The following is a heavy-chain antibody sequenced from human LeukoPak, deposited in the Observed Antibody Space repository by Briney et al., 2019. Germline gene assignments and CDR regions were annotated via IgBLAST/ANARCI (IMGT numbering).Heavy chain of an antibody. CDR1: GFTVSSNY. J-gene: IGHJ3*02. CDR2: IYSGGST. D-gene: IGHD3-3*01. CDR3: ARGNYDFWSGYYFWNAFDI. Sequence: GGSLRLSCAASGFTVSSNYMSWVRQAPGKGLEWVSVIYSGGSTYYADSVKGRFTISRDNSKNTLYLQMNSLRAEDTAVYYCARGNYDFWSGYYFWNAFDIWGQGTVVTVSS. V-gene: IGHV3-53*01.